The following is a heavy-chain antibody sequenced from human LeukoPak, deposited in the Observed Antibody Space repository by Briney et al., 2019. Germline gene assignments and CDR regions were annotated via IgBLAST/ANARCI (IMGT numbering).Heavy chain of an antibody. CDR2: TYYTGST. CDR3: ARHAPVYYGSGLDP. D-gene: IGHD3-10*01. CDR1: DGSISSSSYY. V-gene: IGHV4-39*01. J-gene: IGHJ5*02. Sequence: PSETLSLTCTVSDGSISSSSYYWGWIRQSPGKGLEWIGSTYYTGSTYYNPSLKSRVTILVDTSNNQFSLKLSSVTAADTAVFYCARHAPVYYGSGLDPWGQGTLVTVSS.